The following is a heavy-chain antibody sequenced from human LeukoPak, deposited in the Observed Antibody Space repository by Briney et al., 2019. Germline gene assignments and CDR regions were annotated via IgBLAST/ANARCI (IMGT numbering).Heavy chain of an antibody. Sequence: PSETLSLTCTVSGGSISSYFWSWIRQPAGKGLEWIGRIYSSGSTNYNPSLKSRVTMSVDTSKNQFSLKLSSVTAADTAVYYCARDAELRIFDHWGRGTLVTVSS. CDR1: GGSISSYF. D-gene: IGHD4-23*01. CDR3: ARDAELRIFDH. V-gene: IGHV4-4*07. CDR2: IYSSGST. J-gene: IGHJ4*02.